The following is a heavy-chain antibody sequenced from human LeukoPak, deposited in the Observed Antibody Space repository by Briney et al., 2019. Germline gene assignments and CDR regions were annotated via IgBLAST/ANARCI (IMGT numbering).Heavy chain of an antibody. J-gene: IGHJ4*02. D-gene: IGHD3-22*01. CDR2: IIPIFGTA. CDR1: GYTFTSYY. CDR3: ARGRDDSSGYYYGSYDY. Sequence: SVKVSCKASGYTFTSYYMHWVRQAPGQGLEWMGGIIPIFGTANYAQKFQGRVTITADESTSTAYMELSSLRSEDTAVYYCARGRDDSSGYYYGSYDYWGQGTLVTVSS. V-gene: IGHV1-69*13.